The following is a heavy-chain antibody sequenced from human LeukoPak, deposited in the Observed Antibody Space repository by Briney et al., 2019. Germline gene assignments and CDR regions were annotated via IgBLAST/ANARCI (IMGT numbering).Heavy chain of an antibody. D-gene: IGHD6-6*01. CDR1: GFTFTSSA. Sequence: SVKVSCKASGFTFTSSAVQWVRQARGQRLEWIGWIVVGSGNTNYAQKFQERVTITRDMSTSTAYMELSSLRSEDTAVYYCAADLDSSSPPYYYYYMDVWGKGTTVTVSS. J-gene: IGHJ6*03. CDR3: AADLDSSSPPYYYYYMDV. V-gene: IGHV1-58*01. CDR2: IVVGSGNT.